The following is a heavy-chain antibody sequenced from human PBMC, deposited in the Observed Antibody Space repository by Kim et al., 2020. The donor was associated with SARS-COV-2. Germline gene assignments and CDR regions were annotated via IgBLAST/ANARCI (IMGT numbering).Heavy chain of an antibody. V-gene: IGHV3-23*01. CDR3: AKDLADVIVVVTAYYYGMDV. Sequence: RFTISRDNSKNTLYLQMNSLRAEDTAVYYCAKDLADVIVVVTAYYYGMDVWGQGTTVTVSS. D-gene: IGHD2-21*02. J-gene: IGHJ6*02.